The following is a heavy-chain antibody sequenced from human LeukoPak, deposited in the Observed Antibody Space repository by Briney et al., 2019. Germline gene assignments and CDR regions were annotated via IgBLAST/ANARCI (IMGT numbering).Heavy chain of an antibody. CDR1: GFTFSNYD. J-gene: IGHJ4*02. Sequence: GGSLRLSCAASGFTFSNYDMHWVRQAPGKGLEWVGRIKSKTDGGTTDYAAPVKGRFTISRDDSKNTLYLQMNSLKTEDTAVYYCTTGVSGYDHDYWGQGTLVTVSS. CDR3: TTGVSGYDHDY. V-gene: IGHV3-15*01. CDR2: IKSKTDGGTT. D-gene: IGHD5-12*01.